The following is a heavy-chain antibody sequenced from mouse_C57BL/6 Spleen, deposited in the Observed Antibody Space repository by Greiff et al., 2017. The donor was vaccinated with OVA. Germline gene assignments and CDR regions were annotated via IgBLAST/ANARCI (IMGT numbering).Heavy chain of an antibody. J-gene: IGHJ2*01. V-gene: IGHV1-53*01. CDR2: INPSNGGT. D-gene: IGHD2-1*01. CDR1: GYTFTSFW. CDR3: ARSLIYYLDY. Sequence: QLQLKQPGTELVKPGASVKLSCKASGYTFTSFWMHWLKQRPGQGLEWIGNINPSNGGTNYNEKFKSKATLTVDKSSSTAYMQLSSLTSEDSAVYYCARSLIYYLDYWGQGTTLTVSS.